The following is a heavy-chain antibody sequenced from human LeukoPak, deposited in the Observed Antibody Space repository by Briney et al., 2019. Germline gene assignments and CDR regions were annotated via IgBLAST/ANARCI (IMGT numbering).Heavy chain of an antibody. D-gene: IGHD3-22*01. CDR2: ISAYNGNT. CDR1: GYTFTSHD. Sequence: ASLKVSCKASGYTFTSHDISWLRQAPGQRVERMGRISAYNGNTNYAQKLQGRVTMTTDTSTRTAYMELRSLRSDDTAVYFCAREYYDYYEGFDYWGQGTLVTVSS. J-gene: IGHJ4*02. V-gene: IGHV1-18*01. CDR3: AREYYDYYEGFDY.